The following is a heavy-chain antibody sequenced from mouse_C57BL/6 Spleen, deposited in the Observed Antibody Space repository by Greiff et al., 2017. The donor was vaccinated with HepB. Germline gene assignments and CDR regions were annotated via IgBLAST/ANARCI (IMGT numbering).Heavy chain of an antibody. CDR2: ISYDGSN. V-gene: IGHV3-6*01. D-gene: IGHD1-1*01. Sequence: EVQLVESGPGLVKPSQSLSLTCSVTGYSITSGYYWNWIRQFPGNKLEWMGYISYDGSNNYNPSLKNRISITRDTSKNQFFLKLNSVTTEDTATYYCAREGYYGSSYDSAMDYWGQGTSVTVSS. J-gene: IGHJ4*01. CDR3: AREGYYGSSYDSAMDY. CDR1: GYSITSGYY.